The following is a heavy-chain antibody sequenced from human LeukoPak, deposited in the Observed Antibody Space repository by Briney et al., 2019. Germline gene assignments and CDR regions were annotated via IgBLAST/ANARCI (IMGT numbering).Heavy chain of an antibody. J-gene: IGHJ4*02. D-gene: IGHD3-3*01. V-gene: IGHV4-59*01. CDR3: ARDSSFGVDY. CDR1: GVSINGYS. CDR2: IYYSGST. Sequence: SSETLSLTCSVSGVSINGYSWSWIRQPPGKRLEWIGYIYYSGSTNYNPSLKSRVTISVDTSKNQFSLKLSSVTAADTAVYYCARDSSFGVDYWGQGTLVTVSS.